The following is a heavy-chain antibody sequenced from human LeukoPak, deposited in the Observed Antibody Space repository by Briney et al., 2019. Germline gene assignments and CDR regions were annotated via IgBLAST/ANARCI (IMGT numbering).Heavy chain of an antibody. Sequence: GGSLRLSCAASGFPFANTWMHWVRQAPGKGLVWVSLINNDGTTRSYADSVKGRFTISRDNAKNTVYLQMNSLRAEDTAVYYCAIGGTYGSGSWGQGTLVTVSS. CDR3: AIGGTYGSGS. CDR1: GFPFANTW. V-gene: IGHV3-74*01. D-gene: IGHD3-10*01. J-gene: IGHJ4*02. CDR2: INNDGTTR.